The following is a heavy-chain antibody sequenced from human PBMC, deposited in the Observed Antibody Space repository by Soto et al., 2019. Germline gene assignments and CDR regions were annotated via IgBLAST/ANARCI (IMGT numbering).Heavy chain of an antibody. CDR1: GGTFSSYA. J-gene: IGHJ6*02. D-gene: IGHD3-10*01. V-gene: IGHV1-69*01. CDR2: IIPIFGTA. Sequence: QVQLVQSGAAVKKPGSSVKVSCKASGGTFSSYAISWVRQAPGQGLEWMGGIIPIFGTANYAQKFQDRVTITADESTSTAYMELSSLRSEDTAVYYCARGGGAMGWIGDYYGMDVWGQGTTVTVSS. CDR3: ARGGGAMGWIGDYYGMDV.